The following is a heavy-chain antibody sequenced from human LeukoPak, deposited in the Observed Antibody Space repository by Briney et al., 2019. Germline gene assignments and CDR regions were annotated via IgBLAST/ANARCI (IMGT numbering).Heavy chain of an antibody. Sequence: SGPTLVNPTQTLTLTCTFSGFSLSTNAVGVGWIRQPPGKALEWLAVIYWDDDKRYSPSLKNRLTITKDPSKNRVVLTMTNMDPVDTATYYCARIWEGAYFDYWGQGTLVTVSS. CDR3: ARIWEGAYFDY. D-gene: IGHD1-26*01. CDR2: IYWDDDK. J-gene: IGHJ4*02. V-gene: IGHV2-5*02. CDR1: GFSLSTNAVG.